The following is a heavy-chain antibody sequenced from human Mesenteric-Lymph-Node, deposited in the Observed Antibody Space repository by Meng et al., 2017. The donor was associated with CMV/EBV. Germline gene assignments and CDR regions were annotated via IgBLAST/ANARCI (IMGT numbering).Heavy chain of an antibody. D-gene: IGHD3-22*01. CDR1: GYTFSNYY. V-gene: IGHV1-46*01. Sequence: ASVKVSCKAPGYTFSNYYMHWVRQAPGQGLEWMGIISPSGGSTSYAQKFQGRVTMTRDTSTSTVYMELSSLRSEDTAVYYCARQNYYDSSGRVSFDYWGQGTLVTVSS. CDR3: ARQNYYDSSGRVSFDY. CDR2: ISPSGGST. J-gene: IGHJ4*02.